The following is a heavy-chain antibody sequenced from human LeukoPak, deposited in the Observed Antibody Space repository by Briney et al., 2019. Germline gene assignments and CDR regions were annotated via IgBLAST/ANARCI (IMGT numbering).Heavy chain of an antibody. CDR1: GFTLSSYA. CDR3: AKNEATVSTTLDY. V-gene: IGHV3-23*01. J-gene: IGHJ4*02. Sequence: PGGSLRLSCAVSGFTLSSYAMSWVRQAPGKGLEWISAISGSGDRTYYADSVKGRFTVSRDNSKNTLYLQMNSLRAEDTAVYYCAKNEATVSTTLDYWGQGTLVTVSS. D-gene: IGHD4-11*01. CDR2: ISGSGDRT.